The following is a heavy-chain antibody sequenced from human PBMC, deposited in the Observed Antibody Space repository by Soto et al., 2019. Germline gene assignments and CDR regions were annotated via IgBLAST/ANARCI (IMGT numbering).Heavy chain of an antibody. J-gene: IGHJ3*02. Sequence: QVTLKESGPVLVKPTETLTLTCTVSGFSLSNARMGVTWIRQPPGKALEWLAHLFSNDEKSYSTALKSRLPISKDTSKSQVVRTMANMDPVDTATYYCARYGSGSYPHAVDIWGQGTIVTVSS. CDR2: LFSNDEK. CDR3: ARYGSGSYPHAVDI. CDR1: GFSLSNARMG. V-gene: IGHV2-26*01. D-gene: IGHD3-10*01.